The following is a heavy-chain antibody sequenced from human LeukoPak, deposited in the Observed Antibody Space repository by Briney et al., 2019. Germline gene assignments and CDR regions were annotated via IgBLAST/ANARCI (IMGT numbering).Heavy chain of an antibody. CDR2: IGTAGDT. J-gene: IGHJ4*02. CDR1: GFTFSSYD. Sequence: PGGSLRLSCAASGFTFSSYDMHWVRQATGKGLEWVSAIGTAGDTYYPGSVKGRLTISRENAKNSLYLQMNSLRAGDTAVYYCARAVPYYDILTGYYKYYFDYWGQGTLVTVSS. V-gene: IGHV3-13*01. D-gene: IGHD3-9*01. CDR3: ARAVPYYDILTGYYKYYFDY.